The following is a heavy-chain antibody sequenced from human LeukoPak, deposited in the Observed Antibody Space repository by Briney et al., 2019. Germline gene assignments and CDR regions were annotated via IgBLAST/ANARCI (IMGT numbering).Heavy chain of an antibody. Sequence: SETLSLTCTVSGASIRSGDYYWSWIRQPPGKGLEWIGYIYDSGSTYHNPSLKSRITISVDTSENRFSLKLSSVTATDTAVYYCARDCSGGSCYGAFDIWGQGTMVTVSS. D-gene: IGHD2-15*01. V-gene: IGHV4-30-4*01. CDR1: GASIRSGDYY. CDR3: ARDCSGGSCYGAFDI. J-gene: IGHJ3*02. CDR2: IYDSGST.